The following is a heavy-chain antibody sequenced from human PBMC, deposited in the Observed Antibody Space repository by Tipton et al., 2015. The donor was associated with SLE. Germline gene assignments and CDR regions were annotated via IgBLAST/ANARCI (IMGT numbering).Heavy chain of an antibody. CDR3: ARDCSSTSCYPYAFDI. D-gene: IGHD2-2*01. CDR2: INHSGST. V-gene: IGHV4-34*01. Sequence: TLSLTCAVYGGSFSGYYWSWIRQPPGKGLEWIGEINHSGSTNHNPSLKSRVTISVDTSKNQFFLELSSVTAADTAVYYCARDCSSTSCYPYAFDIWGHGTTVTVSS. CDR1: GGSFSGYY. J-gene: IGHJ3*02.